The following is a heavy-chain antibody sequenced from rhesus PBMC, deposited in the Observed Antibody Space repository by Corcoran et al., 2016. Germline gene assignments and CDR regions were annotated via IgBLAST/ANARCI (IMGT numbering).Heavy chain of an antibody. CDR1: GGSISGYY. D-gene: IGHD6-31*01. Sequence: QVQLQESGLGLVKPSETLSLTCTVSGGSISGYYWNWIRQIPGKGLERIANIHGSGTTTNSKPSRKSRVTLSVATSKSQFSLKLAYVTAADTAVYYCARQTSGWAVTDVWGPGVLVTVSS. V-gene: IGHV4S11*01. J-gene: IGHJ5-1*01. CDR2: IHGSGTTT. CDR3: ARQTSGWAVTDV.